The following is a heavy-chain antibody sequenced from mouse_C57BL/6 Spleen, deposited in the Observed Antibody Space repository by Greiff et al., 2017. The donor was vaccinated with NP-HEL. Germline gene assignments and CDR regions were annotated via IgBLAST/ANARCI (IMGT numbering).Heavy chain of an antibody. CDR3: ARGGTVPFYYAMDY. J-gene: IGHJ4*01. V-gene: IGHV1-18*01. D-gene: IGHD4-1*01. Sequence: SGPELVKPGASVKIPCKASGYTFTDYNMDWVKQSHGKSLEWIGDINPNNGGTIYNQKFKGKATLTVDKSSSTAYMELRSLTSEDTAVYYCARGGTVPFYYAMDYWGQGTSVTVSS. CDR1: GYTFTDYN. CDR2: INPNNGGT.